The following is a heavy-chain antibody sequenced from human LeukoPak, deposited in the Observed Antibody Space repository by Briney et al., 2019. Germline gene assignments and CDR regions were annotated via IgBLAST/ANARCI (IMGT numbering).Heavy chain of an antibody. V-gene: IGHV3-23*01. CDR1: GFTFSTSA. J-gene: IGHJ4*02. CDR2: ISGNGVST. CDR3: AKEVYTRTTYLPFDY. D-gene: IGHD2/OR15-2a*01. Sequence: PGGSLRLSCAASGFTFSTSAMSWVRQAPGKGLEWVPTISGNGVSTYYADSVKGRFTISRDNSKNTLSLHMSSLRAEDTATYYCAKEVYTRTTYLPFDYWGQGTLVTVSS.